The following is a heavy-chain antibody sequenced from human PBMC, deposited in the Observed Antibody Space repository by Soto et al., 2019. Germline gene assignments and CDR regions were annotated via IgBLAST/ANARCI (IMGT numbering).Heavy chain of an antibody. CDR2: IYYSGST. J-gene: IGHJ4*02. CDR1: CGSFSGYY. D-gene: IGHD4-17*01. Sequence: SETLSLTCAVYCGSFSGYYWSWIRQPPGKGLEWIGYIYYSGSTNYNPSLKSRVTISVDTSKNQLSLKLSSVTAADTAVYYCARRYGYYFDYWGQGTLVTVSS. V-gene: IGHV4-59*08. CDR3: ARRYGYYFDY.